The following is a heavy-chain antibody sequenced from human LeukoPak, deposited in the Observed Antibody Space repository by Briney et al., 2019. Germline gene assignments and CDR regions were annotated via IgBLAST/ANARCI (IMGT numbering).Heavy chain of an antibody. CDR2: IKSKTDGGTT. D-gene: IGHD2-2*01. J-gene: IGHJ4*02. CDR3: TTDDDFGYCSSTSCYL. V-gene: IGHV3-15*01. Sequence: GGSLRLSCAASGFTFSNAWMSWVRQAPGKGLEWVGRIKSKTDGGTTDYAAPVKGRFTISRDDSKNTLYLQMNSLKTEDTAVYYCTTDDDFGYCSSTSCYLWGQGTLVTVSS. CDR1: GFTFSNAW.